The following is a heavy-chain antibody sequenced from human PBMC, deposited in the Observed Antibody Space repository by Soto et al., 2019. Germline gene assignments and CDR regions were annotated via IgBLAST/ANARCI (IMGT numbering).Heavy chain of an antibody. CDR3: ARSAPYYYDSSGYSPIKYYYYGMDV. V-gene: IGHV1-69*13. D-gene: IGHD3-22*01. J-gene: IGHJ6*02. CDR1: GGTFSSYA. Sequence: SVKVSCKASGGTFSSYAISWVRQAPGQGLEWMGGIIPIFGTANYAQKFQGRVTITADESTSTAYMELSSLRSEDTAVYYSARSAPYYYDSSGYSPIKYYYYGMDVWGQGTTVTVSS. CDR2: IIPIFGTA.